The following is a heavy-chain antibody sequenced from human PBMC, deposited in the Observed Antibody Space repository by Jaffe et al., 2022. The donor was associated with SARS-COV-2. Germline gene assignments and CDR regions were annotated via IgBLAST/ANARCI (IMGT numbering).Heavy chain of an antibody. V-gene: IGHV1-46*01. J-gene: IGHJ6*02. CDR2: INPSGGST. Sequence: QVQLVQSGAEVKKPGASVKVSCKASGYTFTSYYMHWVRQAPGQGLEWMGIINPSGGSTSYAQKFQGRVTMTRDTSTSTVYMELSSLRSEDTAVYYCARSSMVRGVNYGGMDVWGQGTTVTVSS. D-gene: IGHD3-10*01. CDR3: ARSSMVRGVNYGGMDV. CDR1: GYTFTSYY.